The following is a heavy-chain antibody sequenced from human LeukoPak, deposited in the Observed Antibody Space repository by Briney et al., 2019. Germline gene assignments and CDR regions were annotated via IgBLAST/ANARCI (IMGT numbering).Heavy chain of an antibody. J-gene: IGHJ4*02. CDR2: IYSDGTT. V-gene: IGHV4-59*01. Sequence: IPSETLSLTCSVSGASTTSYYWNWIRQAPGKGLEWIGYIYSDGTTSYSPSLRSRVTISIDTSRNQFSLKLSSVTAADAAVYYCARDTRSYDTSGYYYFDYWGQGALVTVSS. CDR3: ARDTRSYDTSGYYYFDY. CDR1: GASTTSYY. D-gene: IGHD3-22*01.